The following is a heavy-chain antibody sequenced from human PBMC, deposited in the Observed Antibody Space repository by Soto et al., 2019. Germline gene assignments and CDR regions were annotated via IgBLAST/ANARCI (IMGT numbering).Heavy chain of an antibody. Sequence: CTVSRGYFTGCDWRCIRQPTGKGLEWMGYIFHSGSSNYNPSLKSRVTISVDTSKSQISLRLTSVTAADTAVYYCARAPGLGVAQITYWGKGTLVTVPS. CDR2: IFHSGSS. CDR3: ARAPGLGVAQITY. CDR1: RGYFTGCD. V-gene: IGHV4-59*01. D-gene: IGHD6-19*01. J-gene: IGHJ4*02.